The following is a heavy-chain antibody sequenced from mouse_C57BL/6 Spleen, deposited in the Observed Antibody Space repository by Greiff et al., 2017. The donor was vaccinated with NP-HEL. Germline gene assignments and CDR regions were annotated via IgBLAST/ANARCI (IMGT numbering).Heavy chain of an antibody. CDR3: ARGAGLLRGAMCS. J-gene: IGHJ4*01. CDR2: INPSNGGT. D-gene: IGHD2-3*01. CDR1: GYTFTSYW. Sequence: QVQLQQPGTELVKPGASVKLSCKASGYTFTSYWMHWVKQRPGQGLEWIGNINPSNGGTNYNEKIKSKATLTVDKSSRTAYMQLCSLTSLDSAVSFCARGAGLLRGAMCSWGHGTPVTLSS. V-gene: IGHV1-53*01.